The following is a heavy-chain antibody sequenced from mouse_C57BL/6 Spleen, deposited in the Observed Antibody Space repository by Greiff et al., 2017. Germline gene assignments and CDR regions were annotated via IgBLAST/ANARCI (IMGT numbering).Heavy chain of an antibody. D-gene: IGHD4-1*01. CDR2: VDPSDSYT. V-gene: IGHV1-69*01. Sequence: QVQLQQPGAELVMPGASVMLSCQASGHTFTSYWLRWVKLRPGQGLELIGEVDPSDSYTNYNQRFKGKSTLTVDKTSRTAYMQLSSLISEDAAVYYCARRVNWDYFDYWGQGTTLTVSS. CDR1: GHTFTSYW. CDR3: ARRVNWDYFDY. J-gene: IGHJ2*01.